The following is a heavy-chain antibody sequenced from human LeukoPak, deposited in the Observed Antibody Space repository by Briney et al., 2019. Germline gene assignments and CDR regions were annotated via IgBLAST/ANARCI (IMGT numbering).Heavy chain of an antibody. V-gene: IGHV4-61*02. CDR1: GGSISSGSYY. J-gene: IGHJ6*03. CDR3: ARAGGIFRGIYSSAKNYYMDV. D-gene: IGHD3-10*01. CDR2: IYTSGST. Sequence: PSQTLSLTCTVSGGSISSGSYYWSWIRQPAGKGLEWIGRIYTSGSTNYNPSLKSRVTISVDTSKNQFSLKLSSVTAADTAVYYCARAGGIFRGIYSSAKNYYMDVWSKGTTVTVSS.